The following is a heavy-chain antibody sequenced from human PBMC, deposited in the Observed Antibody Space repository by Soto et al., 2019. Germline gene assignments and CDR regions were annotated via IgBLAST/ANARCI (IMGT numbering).Heavy chain of an antibody. Sequence: PGESLKISCKGSGYSVTSYWIGWVRQMPGKGLEWMGIIYPGDSDTRYSPSFQGQVTISADKSISTAYLQWSSLKASDTAMYYCARRKYPRTYGFVVPPAYWFDPRPQRTLVTVSA. CDR1: GYSVTSYW. J-gene: IGHJ5*02. CDR2: IYPGDSDT. D-gene: IGHD4-17*01. CDR3: ARRKYPRTYGFVVPPAYWFDP. V-gene: IGHV5-51*01.